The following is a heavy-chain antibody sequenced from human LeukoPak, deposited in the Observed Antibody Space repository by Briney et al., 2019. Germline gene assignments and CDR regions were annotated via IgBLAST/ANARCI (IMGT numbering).Heavy chain of an antibody. CDR3: TTVDTAMV. J-gene: IGHJ4*02. D-gene: IGHD5-18*01. Sequence: GGSLKLSCAASGFTFSASTMHWVRQASGKGLEWVGRIRSKANSYATAYAASVKGRFTISRDDSKNTAYLQMNSLETEDTAVYYCTTVDTAMVWGQGTLVTVSS. CDR2: IRSKANSYAT. CDR1: GFTFSAST. V-gene: IGHV3-73*01.